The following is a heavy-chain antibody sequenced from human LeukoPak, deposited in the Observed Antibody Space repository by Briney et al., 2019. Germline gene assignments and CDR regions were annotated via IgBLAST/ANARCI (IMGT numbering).Heavy chain of an antibody. J-gene: IGHJ4*02. CDR3: ARELSQIVWGGLDY. V-gene: IGHV3-30-3*01. Sequence: HPGGSLRLSCAASGFTFSDYAMHWVRQAPGKGLEWVAVISKDGSDKYYPGSVRGRFTISRDNSENTVFLQMDSLRVEDTAVYYCARELSQIVWGGLDYGGQGTLVSVSS. CDR2: ISKDGSDK. D-gene: IGHD2-21*01. CDR1: GFTFSDYA.